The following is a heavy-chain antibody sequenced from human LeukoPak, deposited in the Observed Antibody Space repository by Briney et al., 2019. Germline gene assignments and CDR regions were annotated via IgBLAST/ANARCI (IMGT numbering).Heavy chain of an antibody. CDR2: MNPNSGNT. Sequence: ASVKVSCKASGYTFTSYDIHWVRQATGQGLEWMGWMNPNSGNTGYAQEFQGRVTMTRNTSISTAYMELSSLRSEDTAVYYCAWGYRISYYYYMDVWGKGTTVTVSS. V-gene: IGHV1-8*01. CDR3: AWGYRISYYYYMDV. CDR1: GYTFTSYD. J-gene: IGHJ6*03. D-gene: IGHD5-12*01.